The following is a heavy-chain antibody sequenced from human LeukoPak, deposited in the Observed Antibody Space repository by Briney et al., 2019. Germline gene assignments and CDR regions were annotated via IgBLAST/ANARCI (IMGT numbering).Heavy chain of an antibody. Sequence: GGSLRLSCAASGFTFSSYSMHWVRQAPGKGLEWVAVISYDGSNKYYADSVKGRFTISRDNSKNTLYLQMNSLRAEDTAVYYCARGELRYSSSCFDYWGQGTLVTVSS. D-gene: IGHD6-6*01. CDR2: ISYDGSNK. V-gene: IGHV3-30*19. J-gene: IGHJ4*02. CDR3: ARGELRYSSSCFDY. CDR1: GFTFSSYS.